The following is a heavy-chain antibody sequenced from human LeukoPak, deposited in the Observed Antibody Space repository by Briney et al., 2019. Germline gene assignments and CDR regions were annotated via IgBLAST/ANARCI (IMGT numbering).Heavy chain of an antibody. J-gene: IGHJ4*02. CDR2: AYYRSKWHH. Sequence: SQTLSLTCAISGDSVSSNSAAWNWIRQSPSRGLEWLGRAYYRSKWHHDYALSVKSRITINADTAKNQFSLQLNSVTPEDTAVYYCARVIGGSGWHAFFDYWGQGTLVTVSS. D-gene: IGHD6-19*01. CDR3: ARVIGGSGWHAFFDY. V-gene: IGHV6-1*01. CDR1: GDSVSSNSAA.